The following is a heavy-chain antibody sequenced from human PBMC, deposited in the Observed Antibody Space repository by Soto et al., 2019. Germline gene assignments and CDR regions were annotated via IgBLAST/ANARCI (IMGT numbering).Heavy chain of an antibody. CDR2: INAGNGNT. J-gene: IGHJ4*02. CDR1: GYTFTSYA. D-gene: IGHD2-2*01. V-gene: IGHV1-3*01. Sequence: ASVKVSCKASGYTFTSYAMHWVRQAPGQRLEWMGWINAGNGNTKYSQKFQGRVTITRDTSASTAYMELSSLRSEDTAVHYCARLYCSSTSCYPGDYWGQGTLVTVSS. CDR3: ARLYCSSTSCYPGDY.